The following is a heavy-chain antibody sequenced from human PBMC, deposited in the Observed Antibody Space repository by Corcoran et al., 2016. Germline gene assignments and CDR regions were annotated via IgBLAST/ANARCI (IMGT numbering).Heavy chain of an antibody. CDR3: ARTTFMTTVVHFDY. CDR1: GYSISSGYY. D-gene: IGHD4-17*01. J-gene: IGHJ4*02. CDR2: IYHSGST. Sequence: QVQLQESGPGLVKPSETLSLTCTVSGYSISSGYYWGWIRQPPGKGLEWIGSIYHSGSTYYNPSLKSRVTISVDTSKNQFSLKLSSVTAADTAVYYCARTTFMTTVVHFDYWGQGTLVTVSS. V-gene: IGHV4-38-2*02.